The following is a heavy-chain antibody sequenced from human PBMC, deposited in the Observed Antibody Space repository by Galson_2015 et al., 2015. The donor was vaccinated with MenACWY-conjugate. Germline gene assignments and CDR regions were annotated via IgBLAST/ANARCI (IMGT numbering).Heavy chain of an antibody. Sequence: LSLTCTVSGGSISSSSYYWDWIRQPPGRGLEWIGTIYYSGSTYYNSSLKSRVTISVDTSQNQFSLNLSSVTAADTAMYYCARHDRTAPARSGAFDIWGRGTMVTVSS. D-gene: IGHD2-2*01. CDR1: GGSISSSSYY. J-gene: IGHJ3*02. CDR2: IYYSGST. V-gene: IGHV4-39*01. CDR3: ARHDRTAPARSGAFDI.